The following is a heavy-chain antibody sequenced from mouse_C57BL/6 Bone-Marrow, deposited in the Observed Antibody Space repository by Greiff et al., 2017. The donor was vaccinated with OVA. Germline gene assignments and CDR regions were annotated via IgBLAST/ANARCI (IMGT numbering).Heavy chain of an antibody. CDR2: INPGSGGT. D-gene: IGHD4-1*01. V-gene: IGHV1-54*01. Sequence: QVQLQQSGAELVRPGTSVKVSCKASGYAFTNYLIEWVKQGPGQGLEWIGVINPGSGGTNYNEKFKGKATLTADKSSSTAYMQLSSLTSEDSAVYFCARSWDYFDYWGQGTTLTVSS. J-gene: IGHJ2*01. CDR1: GYAFTNYL. CDR3: ARSWDYFDY.